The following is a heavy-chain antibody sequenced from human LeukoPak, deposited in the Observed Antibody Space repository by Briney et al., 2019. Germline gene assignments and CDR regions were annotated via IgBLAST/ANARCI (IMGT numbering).Heavy chain of an antibody. V-gene: IGHV3-64*01. Sequence: PGGSLRLSCAASGFTFSSYAMHWVRQAPGKGLEYVSAISSNGGSTYYANSVKGRFTISRDNSKNTLYLQTGSLRAEDVAVYYCARDPRESGYSYGYHSGLGYYMDVWGKGTTVTVSS. CDR2: ISSNGGST. CDR1: GFTFSSYA. J-gene: IGHJ6*03. CDR3: ARDPRESGYSYGYHSGLGYYMDV. D-gene: IGHD5-18*01.